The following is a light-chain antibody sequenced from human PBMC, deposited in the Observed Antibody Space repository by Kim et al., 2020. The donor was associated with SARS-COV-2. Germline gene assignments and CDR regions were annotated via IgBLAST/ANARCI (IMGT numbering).Light chain of an antibody. Sequence: VFPGERATLSCRASQTINNKLVWYQHKPGQAPRLLIYDATTRATGVPARFIGSGSETDFTLTISSLQSEDFAVYYCQQSNDWPPLTFGQGTKVDI. V-gene: IGKV3-15*01. CDR2: DAT. CDR1: QTINNK. CDR3: QQSNDWPPLT. J-gene: IGKJ1*01.